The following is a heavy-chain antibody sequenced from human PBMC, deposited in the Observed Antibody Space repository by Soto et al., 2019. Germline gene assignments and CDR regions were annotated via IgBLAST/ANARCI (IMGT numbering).Heavy chain of an antibody. CDR1: GFSFSSHG. D-gene: IGHD2-15*01. CDR3: AREGGYCSGGSCYPHDAFDI. V-gene: IGHV3-33*01. J-gene: IGHJ3*02. CDR2: IWYDGSNK. Sequence: QVQLVESGGGVVQPGRSLRLSCAASGFSFSSHGMHWVRQAPGKGLEWVAAIWYDGSNKFHADSVKGRFTISRDHSQNTLYLQMNRLRAEDTAVYYCAREGGYCSGGSCYPHDAFDIWGQGAMVTVSS.